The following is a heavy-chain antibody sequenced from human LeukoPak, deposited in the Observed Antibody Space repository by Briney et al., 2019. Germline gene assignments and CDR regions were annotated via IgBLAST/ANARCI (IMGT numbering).Heavy chain of an antibody. J-gene: IGHJ4*02. Sequence: GGSLRLSCAASGFTFNSYWMHWVRQAPGKGLEWVSRINSDGSSTNYADSVRGRFTISRDNAKNTLHLQMNSLGAEDTAIYYCVKSMSGPNDYWGQGTLVTVSS. D-gene: IGHD1-26*01. CDR1: GFTFNSYW. CDR3: VKSMSGPNDY. CDR2: INSDGSST. V-gene: IGHV3-74*01.